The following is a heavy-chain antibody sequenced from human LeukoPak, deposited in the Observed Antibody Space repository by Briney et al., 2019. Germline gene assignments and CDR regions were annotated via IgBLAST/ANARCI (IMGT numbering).Heavy chain of an antibody. V-gene: IGHV3-7*04. J-gene: IGHJ4*02. CDR1: GFTFTKYW. CDR2: IKQDGSDK. CDR3: ARGLRTWLVQFCDY. Sequence: GDSLRLSCAASGFTFTKYWMTWVRQAPGKGLEWVGNIKQDGSDKNYMDSVKGRFTISRDNTKNSVYLQMSSLRAEDTAVYYCARGLRTWLVQFCDYWGQGTLVTVSS. D-gene: IGHD6-19*01.